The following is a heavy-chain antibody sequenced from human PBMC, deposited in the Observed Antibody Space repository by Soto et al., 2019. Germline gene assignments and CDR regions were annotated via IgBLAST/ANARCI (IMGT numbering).Heavy chain of an antibody. Sequence: EVQLVESGGGLVKPGGSLRLSCAASGFIFSSYTMNWVRQAPGKGLEWVSSISASSTYIYYADSLKGRFTISRDNAYNSLYLQMNSRGAEDTAVYYCARGWLRDPWMYWGQGTLVTVSS. CDR2: ISASSTYI. CDR3: ARGWLRDPWMY. J-gene: IGHJ4*02. D-gene: IGHD5-12*01. V-gene: IGHV3-21*01. CDR1: GFIFSSYT.